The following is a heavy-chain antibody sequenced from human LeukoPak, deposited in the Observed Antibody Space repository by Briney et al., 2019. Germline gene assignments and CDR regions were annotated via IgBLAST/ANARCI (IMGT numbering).Heavy chain of an antibody. D-gene: IGHD3-10*01. CDR3: ARDLISDYYGSGSPPNAFDI. CDR1: GGSISTGDYY. CDR2: IYYSGST. V-gene: IGHV4-30-4*08. J-gene: IGHJ3*02. Sequence: SETLSLTCTVSGGSISTGDYYWSWIRQPPGKGLEWIGYIYYSGSTYYNPSLKSRVTISVDTSKNQFSLKLSSVTAADTAVYYCARDLISDYYGSGSPPNAFDIWGQGTMVTVSS.